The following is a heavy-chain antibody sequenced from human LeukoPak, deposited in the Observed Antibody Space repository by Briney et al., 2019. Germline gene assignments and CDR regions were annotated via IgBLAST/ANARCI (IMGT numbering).Heavy chain of an antibody. CDR3: ARDEKN. V-gene: IGHV4-59*12. CDR2: IYYSGST. CDR1: GGSISSYY. Sequence: SETLSLTCTVSGGSISSYYWSWIRQPPGKGLEYIGYIYYSGSTNYSPSLKSRVTISVDTSKNLFSLNLTSVTAADTAVYYCARDEKNWGQGTLVTVSS. J-gene: IGHJ4*02.